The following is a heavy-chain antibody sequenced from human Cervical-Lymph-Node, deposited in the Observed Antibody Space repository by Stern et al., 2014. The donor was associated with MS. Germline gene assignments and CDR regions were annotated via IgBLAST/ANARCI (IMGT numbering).Heavy chain of an antibody. CDR2: IYSGDNT. Sequence: EVQLVQSGGGLVQPGGSLRLSCAASGFTVSNNYMTWVRQGPGMGLEWVSLIYSGDNTYYADSVKGRFTISRDNSKNTLYLQMNSLRPEDTAVYYCATRNIGTRGYWGQGALVTVSS. D-gene: IGHD6-6*01. J-gene: IGHJ4*02. V-gene: IGHV3-66*02. CDR1: GFTVSNNY. CDR3: ATRNIGTRGY.